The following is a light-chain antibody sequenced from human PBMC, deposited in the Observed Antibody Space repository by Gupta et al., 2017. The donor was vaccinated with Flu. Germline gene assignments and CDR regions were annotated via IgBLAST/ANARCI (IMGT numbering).Light chain of an antibody. V-gene: IGKV1-33*01. CDR1: QDISNY. CDR3: QPSGT. Sequence: IQMTQSTSSLSASVGDRGTITCQASQDISNYLNWYQQKPGKDNKLRSYEASTLETGVKLRFSGNGSVTDFTCLRSCMSPEDIDTNDGQPSGTFGQGTKVEIK. CDR2: EAS. J-gene: IGKJ1*01.